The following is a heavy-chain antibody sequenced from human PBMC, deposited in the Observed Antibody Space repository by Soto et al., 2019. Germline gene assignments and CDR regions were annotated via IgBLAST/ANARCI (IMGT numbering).Heavy chain of an antibody. Sequence: PGESLTTSCKGAGYTFTNYRLVWVLQMPGKGLEGTPITNFGASEIKYNPSFQGQVTISADKSISTAYLQWSSLKASDTAMYYCARLTYGDYYYSDSSGYWYYFDYWGQGTMVTVSS. J-gene: IGHJ4*02. CDR2: TNFGASEI. CDR1: GYTFTNYR. CDR3: ARLTYGDYYYSDSSGYWYYFDY. D-gene: IGHD3-22*01. V-gene: IGHV5-51*01.